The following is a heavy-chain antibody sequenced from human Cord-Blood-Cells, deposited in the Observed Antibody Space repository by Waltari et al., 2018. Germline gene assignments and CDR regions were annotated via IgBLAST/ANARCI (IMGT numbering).Heavy chain of an antibody. V-gene: IGHV1-69*01. CDR3: ARSMAATKNYYYGMDV. J-gene: IGHJ6*02. Sequence: QVQLVQSGAEVKKRGSSVKVSCKASGGTFSSYAISWVRQALGQGLEWMGGIIPIFGTANYAQKFQGRVTITADESTSTAYMELSSLRSEDTAVYYCARSMAATKNYYYGMDVWGQGTTVTVSS. CDR2: IIPIFGTA. D-gene: IGHD1-26*01. CDR1: GGTFSSYA.